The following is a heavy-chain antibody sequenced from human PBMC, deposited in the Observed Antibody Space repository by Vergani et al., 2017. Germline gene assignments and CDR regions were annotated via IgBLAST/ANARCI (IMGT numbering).Heavy chain of an antibody. CDR1: GCSISSSSYY. V-gene: IGHV4-39*01. J-gene: IGHJ5*02. Sequence: QVQLQQWGAGLLKPSETLSLTCTVAGCSISSSSYYWGWIRQPPGKGLEWIGSIYYSGSTYYNPSLKSRVTISVDTSKNQFSLKLSSVTAADTAVYYCALGLYSSSWYWGHNWFDPWGQGTLVTVSS. CDR3: ALGLYSSSWYWGHNWFDP. D-gene: IGHD6-13*01. CDR2: IYYSGST.